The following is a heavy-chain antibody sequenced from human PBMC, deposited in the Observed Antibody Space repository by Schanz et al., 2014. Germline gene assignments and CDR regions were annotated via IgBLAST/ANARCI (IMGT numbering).Heavy chain of an antibody. CDR1: GFTFSSYA. Sequence: EVQLLESGGGLVQPGGSLRLSCAASGFTFSSYAMSWVRQAPGKGLEWVSALSGSGGSTYYADSVKGRFTISRDNSKNTLYLQMNSLRAEDTAVYYCTRDVRLDRRGNWFDPWGQGTLXTVSS. CDR3: TRDVRLDRRGNWFDP. D-gene: IGHD1-1*01. V-gene: IGHV3-23*01. CDR2: LSGSGGST. J-gene: IGHJ5*02.